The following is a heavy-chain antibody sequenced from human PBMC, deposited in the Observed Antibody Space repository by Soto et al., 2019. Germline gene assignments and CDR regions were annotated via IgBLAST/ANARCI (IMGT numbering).Heavy chain of an antibody. CDR2: IIPIFGTA. J-gene: IGHJ6*02. Sequence: SVKVSCKASGGTFSSYAISWVRQAPGQGLEWMGGIIPIFGTANYAQKFQGRVTITADESTSTAYMELSSLRSEDTAVYYCARDAIGYSYGYPLYYYGMDVWGQGTTVNVSS. V-gene: IGHV1-69*13. CDR3: ARDAIGYSYGYPLYYYGMDV. CDR1: GGTFSSYA. D-gene: IGHD5-18*01.